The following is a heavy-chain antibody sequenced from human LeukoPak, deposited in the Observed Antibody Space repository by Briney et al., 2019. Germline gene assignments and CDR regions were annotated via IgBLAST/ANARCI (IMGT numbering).Heavy chain of an antibody. CDR2: IYHSGST. CDR3: ARVYATNIGYSSSIIDY. D-gene: IGHD6-13*01. CDR1: GGSISSSNW. J-gene: IGHJ4*02. V-gene: IGHV4-4*02. Sequence: SETLSLTCAVSGGSISSSNWWSWVRQPPGKGLEWIGEIYHSGSTNYNPSLKSRVTISVDKSKNQFSLKLSSVTAADTAVYYCARVYATNIGYSSSIIDYWGQGTLVTVSS.